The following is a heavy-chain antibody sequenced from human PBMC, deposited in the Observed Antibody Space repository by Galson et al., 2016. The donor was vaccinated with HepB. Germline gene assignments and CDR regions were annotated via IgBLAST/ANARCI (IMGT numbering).Heavy chain of an antibody. Sequence: SLRLSCAASGFTFRSYGMHWLRQAPGKGLEWVAVISYDGSNKYYADSVKGRFTISRDNSKNTLYVQMNSLRAEDTAVYYCAKSSEPYSSSWQYFDYWGQGTLVTVSS. D-gene: IGHD6-13*01. CDR1: GFTFRSYG. V-gene: IGHV3-30*18. CDR2: ISYDGSNK. CDR3: AKSSEPYSSSWQYFDY. J-gene: IGHJ4*02.